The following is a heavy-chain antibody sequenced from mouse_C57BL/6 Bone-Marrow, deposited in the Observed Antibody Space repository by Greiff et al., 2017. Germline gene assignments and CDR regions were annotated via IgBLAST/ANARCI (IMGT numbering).Heavy chain of an antibody. CDR3: ARKKDGYYVGWFAY. V-gene: IGHV1-50*01. CDR2: IDPSDSYT. J-gene: IGHJ3*01. D-gene: IGHD2-3*01. Sequence: QVQLQQPGAELVKPGASVKLSCKASGYTFTSYWMQWVKQRPGQGLEWIGEIDPSDSYTNYNQKFKGKATLTVATSSSTAYMQLSSLTSEDSAVYYCARKKDGYYVGWFAYWGQGTLVTVSA. CDR1: GYTFTSYW.